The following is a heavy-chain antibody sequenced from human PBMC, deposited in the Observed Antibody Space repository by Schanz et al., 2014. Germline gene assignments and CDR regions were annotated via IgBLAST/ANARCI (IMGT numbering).Heavy chain of an antibody. D-gene: IGHD3-10*01. Sequence: QVQLVESGGGVVQPGRSLRLSCATSGLNFDYYGMNWVRQAPGKGLEWVANIGYDGSEKYYVDSVKGRFTISRDNSKDTLYLQMSGLTPEDTAVYYCAKDQGSYGSGSYSYFDYWGQGTLVIVSS. CDR2: IGYDGSEK. CDR3: AKDQGSYGSGSYSYFDY. J-gene: IGHJ4*02. CDR1: GLNFDYYG. V-gene: IGHV3-33*06.